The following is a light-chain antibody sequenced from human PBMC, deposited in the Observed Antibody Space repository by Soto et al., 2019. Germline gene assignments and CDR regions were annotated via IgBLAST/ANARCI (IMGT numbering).Light chain of an antibody. V-gene: IGKV3-11*01. CDR1: QTVSRY. Sequence: VLTQSPVTLSLSPGERATLSCRASQTVSRYLAWYQQKPGQAPRLLIYDASNRATGIPARFNGSGSGTEYTLTISSLEPEDFAVYSCQQRSTWPFLTFGGGKKVEI. J-gene: IGKJ4*01. CDR2: DAS. CDR3: QQRSTWPFLT.